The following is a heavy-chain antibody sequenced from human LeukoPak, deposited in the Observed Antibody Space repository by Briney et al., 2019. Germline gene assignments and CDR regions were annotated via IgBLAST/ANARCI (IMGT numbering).Heavy chain of an antibody. V-gene: IGHV4-31*03. CDR3: ARTPIGTSHFDP. J-gene: IGHJ5*02. Sequence: PSETLSLTCTVSGGSISSGAYSWNWIRQHPGEDLEWIGYIYYSGSTYYNPSLKSRVTISLDTSKNQFSLKLSSMTAAATAGYYCARTPIGTSHFDPWGQGTLVTVSS. D-gene: IGHD1-7*01. CDR2: IYYSGST. CDR1: GGSISSGAYS.